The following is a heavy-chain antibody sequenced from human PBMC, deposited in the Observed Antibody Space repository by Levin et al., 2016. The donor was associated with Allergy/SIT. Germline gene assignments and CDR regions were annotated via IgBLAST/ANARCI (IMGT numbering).Heavy chain of an antibody. Sequence: SETLSLTCTVSRGSISSGGYYWSWIRQHPGKGLEWIGYIYYSGSTYYNPSLKSRVTISVDTSKNQFSLKLSSVTAADTAVYYCARDANRDFWSGRPLYGMDVWGQGTTVTVSS. J-gene: IGHJ6*02. CDR3: ARDANRDFWSGRPLYGMDV. CDR2: IYYSGST. D-gene: IGHD3-3*01. CDR1: RGSISSGGYY. V-gene: IGHV4-31*03.